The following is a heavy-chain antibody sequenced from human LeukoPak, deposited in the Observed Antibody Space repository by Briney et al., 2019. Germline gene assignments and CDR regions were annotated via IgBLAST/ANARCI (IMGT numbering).Heavy chain of an antibody. CDR1: GFTFSSYA. J-gene: IGHJ3*02. V-gene: IGHV3-30*01. CDR2: ISYDGSNK. CDR3: ARDGAFDI. Sequence: PGRSLRLSCAASGFTFSSYAMHWVRQAPGKGLEWVAVISYDGSNKYYADSVKGRFTISRDNSENTLYLQMNSLRAEDTAVYYCARDGAFDIWGQGTMVTVSS.